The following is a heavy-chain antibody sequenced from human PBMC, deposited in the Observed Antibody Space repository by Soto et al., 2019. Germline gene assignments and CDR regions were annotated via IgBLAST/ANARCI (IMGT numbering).Heavy chain of an antibody. CDR2: INAGNGNT. J-gene: IGHJ4*02. Sequence: QVQLVQSGAEEKKPGASVKVSCKASGYTFTSYAMHWVRQAPGQRLEWMGWINAGNGNTKYSQKFQGRVTITRDTYASTAYMELSSLRSEDTAVYYCARVLVGATPVDYWGQGTLGTVYS. D-gene: IGHD1-26*01. V-gene: IGHV1-3*05. CDR3: ARVLVGATPVDY. CDR1: GYTFTSYA.